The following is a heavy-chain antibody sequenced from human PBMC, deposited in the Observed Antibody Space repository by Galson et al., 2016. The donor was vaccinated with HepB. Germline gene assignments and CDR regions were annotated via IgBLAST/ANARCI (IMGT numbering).Heavy chain of an antibody. D-gene: IGHD6-25*01. Sequence: SVKVSCKASGYTLTDYYIHRVRQAPGQGLEWMGWINPNSGGTNYAQKFQGRVTMTRDTSISTAYMELSGLKSDDTAVYYCATSTGYRSGWGAFDIWGQGTMVTVSS. CDR1: GYTLTDYY. J-gene: IGHJ3*02. CDR2: INPNSGGT. CDR3: ATSTGYRSGWGAFDI. V-gene: IGHV1-2*02.